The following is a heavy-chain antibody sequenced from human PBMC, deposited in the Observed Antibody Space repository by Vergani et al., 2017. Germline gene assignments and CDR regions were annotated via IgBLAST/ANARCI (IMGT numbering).Heavy chain of an antibody. CDR1: GFTFSSYA. V-gene: IGHV3-30-3*01. D-gene: IGHD2-2*01. Sequence: QVQLVESGGGVVQPGGSLRLSCAASGFTFSSYAMHWVRQAPGKGLEWVAVISYDGSNKYYADSVKGRFTIPRDNSKNTLYLQMNSLRAEDTAVYYCARDIRRYCSSTSCWVPMDVWGKGTTVTVSS. CDR2: ISYDGSNK. J-gene: IGHJ6*04. CDR3: ARDIRRYCSSTSCWVPMDV.